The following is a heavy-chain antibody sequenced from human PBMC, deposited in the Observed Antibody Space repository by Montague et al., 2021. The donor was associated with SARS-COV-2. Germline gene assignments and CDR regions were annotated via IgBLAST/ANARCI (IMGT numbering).Heavy chain of an antibody. CDR2: INNGGST. V-gene: IGHV4-34*01. CDR3: ARGAPGY. J-gene: IGHJ4*02. CDR1: GGSFSDYH. Sequence: SETLSLTCAVYGGSFSDYHWTWIRQSPGGGLERIGQINNGGSTKYNPSLRSRVTISIDTSKNQFSLKLTSVTAADTAVYYCARGAPGYWGQGTLVTVSS. D-gene: IGHD1-1*01.